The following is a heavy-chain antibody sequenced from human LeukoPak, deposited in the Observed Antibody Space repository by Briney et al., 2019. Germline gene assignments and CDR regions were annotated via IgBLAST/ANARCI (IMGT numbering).Heavy chain of an antibody. Sequence: SVKVSCKASGGTFSSYAISWVRQAPGQGLEWMGGIIPIFGTANYAQKFQGRVTITADESTSTAYMELSSLRSEDTAVYYCADGYSYGFAFDIWGQGTMVTVSS. D-gene: IGHD5-18*01. J-gene: IGHJ3*02. CDR1: GGTFSSYA. V-gene: IGHV1-69*13. CDR3: ADGYSYGFAFDI. CDR2: IIPIFGTA.